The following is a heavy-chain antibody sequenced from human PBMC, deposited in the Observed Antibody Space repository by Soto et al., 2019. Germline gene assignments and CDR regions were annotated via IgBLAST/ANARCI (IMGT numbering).Heavy chain of an antibody. CDR2: INTDGSST. J-gene: IGHJ5*02. CDR3: AREVGTTWFDP. V-gene: IGHV3-74*01. CDR1: GFSFSSYW. D-gene: IGHD1-1*01. Sequence: EVQPVESGGGLVQPGGSLRLSCAASGFSFSSYWMHWVRQAPGKGLVWVSRINTDGSSTSYADSVKGRFTFSRDNAKNTLYLQMNSLRAEDTAVYYCAREVGTTWFDPWGQGTLVTVSS.